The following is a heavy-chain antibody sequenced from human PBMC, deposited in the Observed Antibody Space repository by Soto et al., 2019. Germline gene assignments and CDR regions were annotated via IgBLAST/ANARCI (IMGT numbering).Heavy chain of an antibody. CDR2: IIPILGIA. CDR1: RGTFSSYT. V-gene: IGHV1-69*04. J-gene: IGHJ4*02. CDR3: ARDYHPPDY. D-gene: IGHD2-2*01. Sequence: EASVKVSCKASRGTFSSYTISWLRQAPGQGLEWMGRIIPILGIANYAQKFQGRLTITADKSTSTGYMELSSLRSEHTAVYYCARDYHPPDYWGQGTLVTVSS.